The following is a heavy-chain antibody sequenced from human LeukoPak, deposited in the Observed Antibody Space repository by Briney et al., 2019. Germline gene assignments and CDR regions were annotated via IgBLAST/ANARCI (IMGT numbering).Heavy chain of an antibody. Sequence: GGSLRLSCAASGFTFSSYEMNWVRQAPGKGLEWVSYISSSGSTIYYADSVKGRFTISRDNSKNSLYLQMNSLRTEDTAVYYCARERWGDAFDIWGQGTLVTVSS. J-gene: IGHJ3*02. D-gene: IGHD3-16*01. CDR3: ARERWGDAFDI. CDR1: GFTFSSYE. CDR2: ISSSGSTI. V-gene: IGHV3-48*03.